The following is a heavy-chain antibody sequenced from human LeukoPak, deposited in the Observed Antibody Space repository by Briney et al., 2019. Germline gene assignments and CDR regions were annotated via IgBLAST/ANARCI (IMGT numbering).Heavy chain of an antibody. D-gene: IGHD3-10*01. J-gene: IGHJ5*01. CDR3: AKAATYFYGSVTYDWFES. CDR1: GFTFSSYW. V-gene: IGHV3-74*01. Sequence: GGSLRLSCEASGFTFSSYWMHWVRQVPGKGLMWVSRIESNGLTLYSDSVRDRFTISRDNGKSTIYLQMNSLRVDDTAIYYCAKAATYFYGSVTYDWFESWGQGTLVTVSS. CDR2: IESNGLT.